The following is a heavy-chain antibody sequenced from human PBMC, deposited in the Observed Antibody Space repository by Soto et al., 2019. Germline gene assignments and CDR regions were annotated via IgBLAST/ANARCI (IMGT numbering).Heavy chain of an antibody. Sequence: QMQLEESGPGLVKPSETLSLTCTVSGGSISSSSYYWGWTRQPPGKGLERIGSMYYSGSTYYNPSLKSRVTIPVDTSKNQFSLKLSSVTAADTAVYYCACPGIAAAGPDYWGQGTLVTVSS. CDR1: GGSISSSSYY. J-gene: IGHJ4*02. CDR2: MYYSGST. D-gene: IGHD6-25*01. CDR3: ACPGIAAAGPDY. V-gene: IGHV4-39*01.